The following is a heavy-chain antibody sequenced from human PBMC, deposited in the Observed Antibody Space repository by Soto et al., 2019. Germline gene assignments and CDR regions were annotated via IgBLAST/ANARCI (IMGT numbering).Heavy chain of an antibody. CDR3: ARSYSSSSEAPFNWFDP. Sequence: ASVKVSCKASGYTFTSYAMHWVRQAPGQRLEWMGWINAGNGNTKYSQKKKSRVTITRSTSASTAYKKLSSLRSEDTAVYYYARSYSSSSEAPFNWFDPWGQGTLVTVSS. CDR1: GYTFTSYA. J-gene: IGHJ5*02. V-gene: IGHV1-3*01. D-gene: IGHD6-6*01. CDR2: INAGNGNT.